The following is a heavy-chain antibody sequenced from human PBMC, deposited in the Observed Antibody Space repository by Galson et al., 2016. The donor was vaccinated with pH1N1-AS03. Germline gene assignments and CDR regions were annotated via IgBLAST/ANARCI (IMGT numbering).Heavy chain of an antibody. J-gene: IGHJ4*02. CDR3: AGLKINDILSGYLYDS. D-gene: IGHD3-9*01. CDR1: GYSISSAYSISSAYY. CDR2: IFHSGSP. Sequence: ETLSLTCAVSGYSISSAYSISSAYYWGWIRQTPGKGLEWIGTIFHSGSPFYNPSLKNRVTISVDTSKNQFSLKLFSVTAADTAVYYCAGLKINDILSGYLYDSWGQGTLVTVSS. V-gene: IGHV4-38-2*01.